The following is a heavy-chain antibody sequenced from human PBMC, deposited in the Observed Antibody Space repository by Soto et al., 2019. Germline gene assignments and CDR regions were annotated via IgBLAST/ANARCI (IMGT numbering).Heavy chain of an antibody. CDR1: GYIFTNYW. D-gene: IGHD2-2*01. Sequence: GESLKISCEGSGYIFTNYWIDWVRQMPGKGLEWMGIVNPDDSTTTYSQSFQGQVIISADKSVRGAYLQWSSLKDSDTATYYCVRRFCSGTSCRFNWFDPWGQGTLVTVSS. CDR2: VNPDDSTT. J-gene: IGHJ5*02. V-gene: IGHV5-51*01. CDR3: VRRFCSGTSCRFNWFDP.